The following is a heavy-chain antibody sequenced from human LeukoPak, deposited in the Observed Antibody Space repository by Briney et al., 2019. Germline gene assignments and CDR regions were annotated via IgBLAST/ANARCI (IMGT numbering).Heavy chain of an antibody. J-gene: IGHJ4*01. CDR3: ATSGIYYGFDY. D-gene: IGHD1-26*01. V-gene: IGHV3-48*04. Sequence: PGGSLRLSCAASGFTFSSYTINWVRQAPGKGLEWVSYISSGNTIYYADSVKGRFTISRDNAKNSLYLQMNSLRVEDTAVYYCATSGIYYGFDYWGQGTLVTVSS. CDR2: ISSGNTI. CDR1: GFTFSSYT.